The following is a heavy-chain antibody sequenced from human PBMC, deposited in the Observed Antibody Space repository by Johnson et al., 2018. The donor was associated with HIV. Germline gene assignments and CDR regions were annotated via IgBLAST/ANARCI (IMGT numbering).Heavy chain of an antibody. V-gene: IGHV3-23*04. CDR2: ISGRGGST. CDR1: GFTFSNAW. J-gene: IGHJ3*02. CDR3: ARGSRYCSGGSCPEAFDI. D-gene: IGHD2-15*01. Sequence: VQLVESGGGVVQPGRSLRLSCAASGFTFSNAWMSWVRQAPGKGLEWVSGISGRGGSTYYADSVKGRFPISRYNSKNTLYLQMNSLRAEDTALYFCARGSRYCSGGSCPEAFDIWGQGTMVTVSS.